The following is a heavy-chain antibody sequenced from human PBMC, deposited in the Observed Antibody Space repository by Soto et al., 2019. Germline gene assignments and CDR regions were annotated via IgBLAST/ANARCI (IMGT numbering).Heavy chain of an antibody. CDR1: SFSLSSNRVG. CDR3: AHLMITFGGVSEDDAFDI. Sequence: QITLEESGPTLVEPTQTLTLTCTFSSFSLSSNRVGVGWIRQPPGRGLEWLAVIYWDDDRRYSPSLKSRLSINKGTSKNQVVLTMTNMDPVDAATYYCAHLMITFGGVSEDDAFDIWGQGTRVTVSS. J-gene: IGHJ3*02. D-gene: IGHD3-16*01. V-gene: IGHV2-5*02. CDR2: IYWDDDR.